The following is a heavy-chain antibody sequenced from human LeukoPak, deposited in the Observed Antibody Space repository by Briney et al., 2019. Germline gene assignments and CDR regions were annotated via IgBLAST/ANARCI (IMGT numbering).Heavy chain of an antibody. CDR3: ARQPGLAAFGI. J-gene: IGHJ3*02. CDR1: PDSISSSSHY. CDR2: IYYSGRT. V-gene: IGHV4-39*01. Sequence: SETLSLTCSVSPDSISSSSHYWGWIRQPPGRGLEWVGSIYYSGRTYYNPSLQSRVTISVDTSKNQLSLKLDSVTAADTAVFYCARQPGLAAFGIWGQGTLVTVSS.